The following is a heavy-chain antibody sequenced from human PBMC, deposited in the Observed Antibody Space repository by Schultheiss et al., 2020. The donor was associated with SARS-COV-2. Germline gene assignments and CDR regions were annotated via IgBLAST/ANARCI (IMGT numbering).Heavy chain of an antibody. CDR3: ARLHYHYGMDV. J-gene: IGHJ6*02. Sequence: SETLSLTCTVSGGSISSYYWGWIRQPPGKGLEWIGSIYYSGSTYYNPSLKSRVTISVDTSKNQFSLKLSSVTAADTAVYYCARLHYHYGMDVWGQGTTVTVSS. V-gene: IGHV4-39*01. CDR1: GGSISSYY. CDR2: IYYSGST.